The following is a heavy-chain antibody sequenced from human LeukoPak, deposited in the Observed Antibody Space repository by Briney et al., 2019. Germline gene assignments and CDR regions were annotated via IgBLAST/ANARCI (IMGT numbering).Heavy chain of an antibody. Sequence: SETLSLTCTVSGGSISSYYWSWIRQPAGKGLEWIGRIYTSGSTNYNPSLKSRVTMSVDTSKNQFSLKLDSVTAADTAVYYCATQTQYGSSYDYWGQGTLVTVSS. V-gene: IGHV4-4*07. D-gene: IGHD6-6*01. CDR1: GGSISSYY. J-gene: IGHJ4*02. CDR2: IYTSGST. CDR3: ATQTQYGSSYDY.